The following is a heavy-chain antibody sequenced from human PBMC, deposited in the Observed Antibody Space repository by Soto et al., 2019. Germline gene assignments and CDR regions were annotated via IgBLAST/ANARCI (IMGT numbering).Heavy chain of an antibody. Sequence: SETLSLTCTVSGGSVSSDTNYWSWIRQPPGTRLEWIGFIYSSGSTNYNPSLKSRVTMSVDTSKNQFSLKLRSVIVADTAVYYYARVALGYDYADVWGQGTTVTVSS. J-gene: IGHJ6*02. CDR3: ARVALGYDYADV. CDR1: GGSVSSDTNY. V-gene: IGHV4-61*01. CDR2: IYSSGST. D-gene: IGHD4-17*01.